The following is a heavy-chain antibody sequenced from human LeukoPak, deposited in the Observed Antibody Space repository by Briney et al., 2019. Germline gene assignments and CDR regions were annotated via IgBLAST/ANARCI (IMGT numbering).Heavy chain of an antibody. CDR2: INHSGST. D-gene: IGHD3/OR15-3a*01. Sequence: PSETLSLTCAVYGGSFSGYYWSWIRQPPGKGLEWIGEINHSGSTNYNPSLKSRVTTSVDTSKKQFSLKLSSVTAADTALYYCARGIMIWVPIPVNWFDPWGQGTLVTVSS. J-gene: IGHJ5*02. V-gene: IGHV4-34*01. CDR3: ARGIMIWVPIPVNWFDP. CDR1: GGSFSGYY.